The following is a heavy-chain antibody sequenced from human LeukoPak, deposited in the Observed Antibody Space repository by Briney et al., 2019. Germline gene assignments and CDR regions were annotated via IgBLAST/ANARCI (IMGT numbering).Heavy chain of an antibody. CDR1: GFTFSRYA. D-gene: IGHD2-8*02. J-gene: IGHJ4*02. Sequence: GGSLRLSCAASGFTFSRYAVNWVRLAPGKGLEWVSVIRGSGGTTYYADSVKGRFTISRDNSMNTLYLQMNSLGAEDTAVYYCAKEGPGTGTYYDYWGQGTLVTVSS. V-gene: IGHV3-23*01. CDR2: IRGSGGTT. CDR3: AKEGPGTGTYYDY.